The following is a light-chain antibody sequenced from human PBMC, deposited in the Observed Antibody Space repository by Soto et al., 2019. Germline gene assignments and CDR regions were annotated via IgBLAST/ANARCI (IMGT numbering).Light chain of an antibody. V-gene: IGKV1-9*01. CDR2: AAS. J-gene: IGKJ5*01. CDR1: QDISTH. Sequence: IQLTHSPSSLSASVVDRVTISCRASQDISTHLAWFAQKPGRAPQLLIYAASTLHSGVPSRFSGSGSGTDFTLTISSLQPEDFATYYCQHLNTYPITFGPGTRLEIK. CDR3: QHLNTYPIT.